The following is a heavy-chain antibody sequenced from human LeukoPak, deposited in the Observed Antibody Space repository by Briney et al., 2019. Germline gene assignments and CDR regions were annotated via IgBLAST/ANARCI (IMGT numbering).Heavy chain of an antibody. V-gene: IGHV3-21*01. CDR3: AREGTRNYYYDSSGYYHYYFDY. CDR2: ISSSSSYI. J-gene: IGHJ4*02. D-gene: IGHD3-22*01. Sequence: GGSLRLSCAASGFTFSSYSMNWVRQAPGKGLEWVSSISSSSSYIYYADSVKGRFTISRDNAKNSLYLQVNSLRAEDTAVYYCAREGTRNYYYDSSGYYHYYFDYWGQGTLVTVSS. CDR1: GFTFSSYS.